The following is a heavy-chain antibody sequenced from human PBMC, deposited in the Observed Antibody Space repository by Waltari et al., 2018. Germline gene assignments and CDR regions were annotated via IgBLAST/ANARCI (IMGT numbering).Heavy chain of an antibody. D-gene: IGHD3-16*01. CDR1: GGSISSYY. CDR2: IYYSGST. Sequence: QVQLQESGPGLVKPSETLSLTCTVSGGSISSYYWSWIRQPPGKGLEWIGYIYYSGSTNYNPSLKSRVTISVDTSKNQFSLKLSSVTAADTAVYYCARARLKWGGAIDYWGQGTLVTVSS. CDR3: ARARLKWGGAIDY. V-gene: IGHV4-59*01. J-gene: IGHJ4*02.